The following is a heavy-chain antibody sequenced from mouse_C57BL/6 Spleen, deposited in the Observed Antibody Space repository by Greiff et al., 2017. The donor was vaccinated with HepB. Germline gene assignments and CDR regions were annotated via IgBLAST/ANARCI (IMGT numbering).Heavy chain of an antibody. D-gene: IGHD1-1*01. Sequence: VKLMESGAELVKPGASVKISCKASGYAFSSYWMNWVKQRPGKGLEWIGQIYPGDGDTNYNGKFKGKATLTADKSSSTAYMQLSSLTSEDSAVYFCAREVYYGSSAHDYWGQGTTLTVSS. J-gene: IGHJ2*01. CDR1: GYAFSSYW. CDR3: AREVYYGSSAHDY. CDR2: IYPGDGDT. V-gene: IGHV1-80*01.